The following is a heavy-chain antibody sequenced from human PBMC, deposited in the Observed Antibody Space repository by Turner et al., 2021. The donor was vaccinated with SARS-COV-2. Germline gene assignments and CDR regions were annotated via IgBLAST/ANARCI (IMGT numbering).Heavy chain of an antibody. CDR3: AKAGFGYSSGWGYFDY. Sequence: QVPLVESAAGAVHPRRSLTLSFLSSGFTVSRYGMHWVRQAPGKGLEWVAVIWYDGSNKYYADSVKGRFTISRDNSKNTLYLQMNSLRAEDTAVYYCAKAGFGYSSGWGYFDYWGQGTLVTVSS. J-gene: IGHJ4*02. CDR2: IWYDGSNK. V-gene: IGHV3-33*06. CDR1: GFTVSRYG. D-gene: IGHD6-19*01.